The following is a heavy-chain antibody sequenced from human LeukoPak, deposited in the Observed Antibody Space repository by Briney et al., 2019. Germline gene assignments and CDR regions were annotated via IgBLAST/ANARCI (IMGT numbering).Heavy chain of an antibody. J-gene: IGHJ4*02. V-gene: IGHV3-23*01. CDR2: ISDESETT. Sequence: GGSLRLSCVASGFPFRSYALAWVRLAAGKGLECVSVISDESETTYSDSVKGRFTISRDNSKNTIFLQMESLRVEDSALYFCAKVDCWNAKNYFDSWGQGTLVTVSS. CDR1: GFPFRSYA. CDR3: AKVDCWNAKNYFDS. D-gene: IGHD1-1*01.